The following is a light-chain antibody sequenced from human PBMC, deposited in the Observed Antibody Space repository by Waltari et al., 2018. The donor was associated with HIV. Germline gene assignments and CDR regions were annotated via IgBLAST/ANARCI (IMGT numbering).Light chain of an antibody. J-gene: IGLJ2*01. Sequence: QSVLTQPPSASGTPGQRVTISCSGSSSKIGSNTVNWYQQLPGTAPKLLIYSNNQRPSGVPDRFSGSKSGTSASLAISGLQSEDEADYYCAVWGDSLNGPVFGGGTKLTVL. V-gene: IGLV1-44*01. CDR3: AVWGDSLNGPV. CDR1: SSKIGSNT. CDR2: SNN.